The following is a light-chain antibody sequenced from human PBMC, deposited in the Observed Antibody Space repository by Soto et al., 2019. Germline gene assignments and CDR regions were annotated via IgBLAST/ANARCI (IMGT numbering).Light chain of an antibody. CDR2: DVS. Sequence: QSALTQPASVSGSPGQSITISCTGTSSDVGGHDYVSWYQQHPGKAPKLMIYDVSNRPSGVSNRFSGSKSGNTASLTISGLQAEDEADYYCSSYTSSSTYVFGTGTNVTVL. J-gene: IGLJ1*01. CDR3: SSYTSSSTYV. CDR1: SSDVGGHDY. V-gene: IGLV2-14*01.